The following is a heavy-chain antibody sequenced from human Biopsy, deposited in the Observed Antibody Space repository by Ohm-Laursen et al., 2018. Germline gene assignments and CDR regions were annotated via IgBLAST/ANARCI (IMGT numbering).Heavy chain of an antibody. CDR1: GGSVRSPDHR. Sequence: SDTLSLTCTVSGGSVRSPDHRWNWVRRAPGKGLEWIGNIYYSWTTFYSPSLRGRVTMDVDTSKNQFSLRLRSVTPADTAIYYCARDRGYYSDRTVPGYFDLWGRGTLVTVSS. CDR2: IYYSWTT. J-gene: IGHJ2*01. V-gene: IGHV4-61*08. D-gene: IGHD3-22*01. CDR3: ARDRGYYSDRTVPGYFDL.